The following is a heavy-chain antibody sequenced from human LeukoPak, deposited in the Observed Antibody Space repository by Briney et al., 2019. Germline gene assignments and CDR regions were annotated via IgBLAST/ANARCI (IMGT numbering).Heavy chain of an antibody. J-gene: IGHJ3*02. CDR2: IIPIFGTA. D-gene: IGHD3-22*01. Sequence: SVTASCKASGGTFSSYAISWVRQAPGQGLEWMGGIIPIFGTANYAQKFQGRVTITADESTSTAYMELSSLRSEDTAVYYCAGFPDYYDSSGYLPGAFDIWGQGTMVTVSS. CDR3: AGFPDYYDSSGYLPGAFDI. V-gene: IGHV1-69*13. CDR1: GGTFSSYA.